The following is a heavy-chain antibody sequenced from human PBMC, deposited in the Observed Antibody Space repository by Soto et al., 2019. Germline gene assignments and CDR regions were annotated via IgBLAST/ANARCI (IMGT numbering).Heavy chain of an antibody. D-gene: IGHD6-13*01. J-gene: IGHJ6*02. CDR1: GFTFSSYA. CDR2: ISYDGSNK. CDR3: ARDLEQQLVQGTYYYYGMDV. V-gene: IGHV3-30-3*01. Sequence: QVQLVESGGGVVQPGRSLRLSCAASGFTFSSYAMHWVRQAPGKGLGWVAVISYDGSNKYYADSVKGRFTISRDNSKNTLYLQMNSLRAEDTAVYYCARDLEQQLVQGTYYYYGMDVWGQGTTVTVSS.